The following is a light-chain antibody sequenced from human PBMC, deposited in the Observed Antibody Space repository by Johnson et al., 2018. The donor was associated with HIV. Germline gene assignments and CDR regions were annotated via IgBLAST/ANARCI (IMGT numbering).Light chain of an antibody. J-gene: IGLJ1*01. CDR2: DNN. CDR3: GTWDSSLSVFYV. CDR1: SSNIGNNY. V-gene: IGLV1-51*01. Sequence: QSVLTQPPSVSAAPGQKVTISCSGSSSNIGNNYVSWYQQLPGTAPKLLIYDNNKRPSGIPDRFSGSKSGTSATLGITGLQTGDEADYYCGTWDSSLSVFYVFG.